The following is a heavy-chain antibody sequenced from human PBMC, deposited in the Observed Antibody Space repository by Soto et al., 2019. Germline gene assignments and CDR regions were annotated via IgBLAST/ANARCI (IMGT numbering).Heavy chain of an antibody. V-gene: IGHV3-48*02. Sequence: GSLRLSXVASGFTFGTHSMNWVRQAPGKGLEWIAYIDYSSDTISYADSVKGRFTISRDNAKNSLYLQMNSLRDEDTAVYYCARLYYDYVWGQGTTVTVSS. CDR3: ARLYYDYV. CDR2: IDYSSDTI. D-gene: IGHD3-3*01. CDR1: GFTFGTHS. J-gene: IGHJ6*02.